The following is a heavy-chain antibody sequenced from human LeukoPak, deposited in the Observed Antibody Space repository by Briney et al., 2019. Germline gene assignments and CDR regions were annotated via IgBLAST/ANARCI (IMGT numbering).Heavy chain of an antibody. Sequence: GSLRLSCAASGFTFSSYEMNWVRQAPGKGLEWVSYISSSGSTIYYADSVKGRFTISRDNAKNSLYLQMNSLRAEDTAVYYCARSEYYYDSSGYYGVDYWGQGTLVTVSS. CDR2: ISSSGSTI. D-gene: IGHD3-22*01. CDR3: ARSEYYYDSSGYYGVDY. V-gene: IGHV3-48*03. CDR1: GFTFSSYE. J-gene: IGHJ4*02.